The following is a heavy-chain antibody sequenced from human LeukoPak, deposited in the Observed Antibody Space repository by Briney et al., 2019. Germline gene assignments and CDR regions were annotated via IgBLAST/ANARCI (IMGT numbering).Heavy chain of an antibody. D-gene: IGHD3-10*01. CDR3: ARDPDASGAGY. CDR1: GDSVASYY. J-gene: IGHJ4*02. CDR2: IFYGGDI. V-gene: IGHV4-59*02. Sequence: SETLSLTCTVSGDSVASYYWSWIRQPPGKSLEWIGYIFYGGDINYNPSLKSRVTMSVDTSKNQFSLKLSSVTAADTAVYYCARDPDASGAGYWGQGTLVTVSS.